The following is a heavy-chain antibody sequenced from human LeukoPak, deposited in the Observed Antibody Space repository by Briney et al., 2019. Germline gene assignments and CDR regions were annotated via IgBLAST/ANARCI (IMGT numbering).Heavy chain of an antibody. CDR3: ARGPGLRYFDWLLGAFDI. V-gene: IGHV1-69*05. D-gene: IGHD3-9*01. J-gene: IGHJ3*02. CDR2: IIPIFDTA. Sequence: SVKVPCKASGGTFSNYAISWVRQAPGQGLEWMGGIIPIFDTADYAQKFQGRVTMTRNTSISTAYMELSSLRSEDTAVYYCARGPGLRYFDWLLGAFDIWGQGTMVTVSS. CDR1: GGTFSNYA.